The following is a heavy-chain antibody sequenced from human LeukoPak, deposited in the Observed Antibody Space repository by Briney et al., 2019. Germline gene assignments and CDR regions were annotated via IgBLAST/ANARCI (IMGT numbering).Heavy chain of an antibody. Sequence: SETLSLTCTVSDDSISDYYRGWIRQPPGKGLEWIGYFHNSGTSTYNPSLKSRVTISADTSKNQFSLKLSSVTAADTAVYYCSRGAPGYWGQGTLVTVSP. CDR1: DDSISDYY. CDR2: FHNSGTS. J-gene: IGHJ4*02. V-gene: IGHV4-59*12. CDR3: SRGAPGY.